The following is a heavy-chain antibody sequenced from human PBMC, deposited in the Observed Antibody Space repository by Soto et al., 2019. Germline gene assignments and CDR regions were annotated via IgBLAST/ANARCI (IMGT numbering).Heavy chain of an antibody. J-gene: IGHJ4*02. Sequence: GSLRLSCTASGFTFADYTLSWFRQAPGKGLEWLGFIRNKAYGGTTEYAASVKGRFTISRDDSKSIAYLLMNSLKTEDTAMFYCTRGCRQRGYPPPAFWAQGTLVSVTS. CDR1: GFTFADYT. D-gene: IGHD1-1*01. CDR2: IRNKAYGGTT. CDR3: TRGCRQRGYPPPAF. V-gene: IGHV3-49*03.